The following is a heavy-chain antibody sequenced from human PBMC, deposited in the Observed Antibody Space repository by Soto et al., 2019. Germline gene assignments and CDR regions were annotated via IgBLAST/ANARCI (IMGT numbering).Heavy chain of an antibody. V-gene: IGHV1-8*01. CDR2: MNPNNGNT. CDR3: VKGPRNWGFDY. D-gene: IGHD7-27*01. J-gene: IGHJ4*02. CDR1: GYTFTSHD. Sequence: QVQLVQSGAEVKKPGASVKVSCKASGYTFTSHDINWVRQTTGQGLEWMGWMNPNNGNTGYAQKFQGRVTMTRSTSVSTACMELSSLRSEDTAVYYCVKGPRNWGFDYWGQGTLVTVSS.